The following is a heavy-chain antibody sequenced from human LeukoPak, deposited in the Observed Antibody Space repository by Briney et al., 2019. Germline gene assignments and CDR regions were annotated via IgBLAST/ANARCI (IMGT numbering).Heavy chain of an antibody. J-gene: IGHJ4*02. V-gene: IGHV3-15*01. CDR1: GFTFTNAW. CDR2: IKSETDGGTT. CDR3: TTDRWADMDEYGDYYFDY. D-gene: IGHD4-17*01. Sequence: GGSLRLSCAASGFTFTNAWMSWVRQAPGKGLEWVGRIKSETDGGTTDYTASVKDRFTISRDDSKNTLYLQINSLKTEDTAMYYCTTDRWADMDEYGDYYFDYWGQGTLVTVSS.